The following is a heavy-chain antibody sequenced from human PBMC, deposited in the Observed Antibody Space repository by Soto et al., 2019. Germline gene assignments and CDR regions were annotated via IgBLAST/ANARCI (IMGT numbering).Heavy chain of an antibody. CDR3: ARSKTTPREFDY. CDR1: EYTFTNYA. D-gene: IGHD4-17*01. Sequence: ASVKVSCKASEYTFTNYAMHWVRQAPGQRLEWMGWINAGNGNTKYSQKFQGRVTIMRDTSASTAYMELSSLRSEDTAVYYCARSKTTPREFDYWGQGTLVTVSS. CDR2: INAGNGNT. J-gene: IGHJ4*02. V-gene: IGHV1-3*01.